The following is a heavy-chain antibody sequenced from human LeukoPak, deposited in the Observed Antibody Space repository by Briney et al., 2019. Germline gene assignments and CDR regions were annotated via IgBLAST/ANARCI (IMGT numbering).Heavy chain of an antibody. Sequence: GGSLRLSCAASGFTFSDYYMSWIRQAPGKGLEWVSYISSSGSTIYYADSVKGRFTISRDNAKNSLYLQMNSLRAEDTAVYYCARRLRSGFHYYYGMDVWGQGTTVTVSS. V-gene: IGHV3-11*04. J-gene: IGHJ6*02. CDR2: ISSSGSTI. CDR3: ARRLRSGFHYYYGMDV. D-gene: IGHD3-3*01. CDR1: GFTFSDYY.